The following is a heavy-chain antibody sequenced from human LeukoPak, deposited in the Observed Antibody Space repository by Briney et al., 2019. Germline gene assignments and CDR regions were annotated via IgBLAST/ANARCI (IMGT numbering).Heavy chain of an antibody. J-gene: IGHJ3*02. D-gene: IGHD7-27*01. Sequence: SETLSLTCTVSGVSIRSYYWSWIRQPPGKGLEWIGRIYTSGSTNYNPSLKSRVTMSVDTSKNQFSLKLSSVTAADTAVYYCARGNWDDAFDIWGQGTMVTVSS. CDR2: IYTSGST. V-gene: IGHV4-4*07. CDR3: ARGNWDDAFDI. CDR1: GVSIRSYY.